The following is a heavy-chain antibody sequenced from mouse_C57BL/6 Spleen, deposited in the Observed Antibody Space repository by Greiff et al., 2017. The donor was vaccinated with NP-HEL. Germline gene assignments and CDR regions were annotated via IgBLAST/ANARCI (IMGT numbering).Heavy chain of an antibody. J-gene: IGHJ2*01. CDR2: IYPGSGNT. CDR3: ARLPLTDSYYFDY. V-gene: IGHV1-76*01. CDR1: GYTFTDYY. Sequence: VKLMESGAELVRPGASVKLSCKASGYTFTDYYINWVKQRPGQGLEWIARIYPGSGNTYYNEKFKGKATLTAEKSSSTAYMQLSSLTSEDSAVYFCARLPLTDSYYFDYWGQGTTLTVSS. D-gene: IGHD4-1*01.